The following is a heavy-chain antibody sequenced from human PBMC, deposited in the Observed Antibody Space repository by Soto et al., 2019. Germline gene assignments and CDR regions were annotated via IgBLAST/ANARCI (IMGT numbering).Heavy chain of an antibody. Sequence: GGSLRLSCAVSGFTFDDNAMHWVRQAPEKGLEWVSGINWKSDIGYADSVKGRFTISRDNAENSLYLQMNSLRAEDTAIYYCARHGKLSSMTNYFDSWGQGALVTVSS. CDR1: GFTFDDNA. CDR3: ARHGKLSSMTNYFDS. CDR2: INWKSDI. V-gene: IGHV3-9*01. J-gene: IGHJ4*02.